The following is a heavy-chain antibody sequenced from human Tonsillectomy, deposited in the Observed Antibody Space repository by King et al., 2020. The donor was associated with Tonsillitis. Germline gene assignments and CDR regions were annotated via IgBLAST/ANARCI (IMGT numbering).Heavy chain of an antibody. Sequence: VQLVESGGGLVQPGRSLRLSCAASGFMFDDYAMHWVRQAPGKGLEWVSGISWNSGTIGYADSVKGRFTISRDNAKNSLYLQMNSLRPEDTALYYCAKDGGPNPYSTKWYNPRKLTSYYYYMDVWGKGTTVTVSS. J-gene: IGHJ6*03. CDR3: AKDGGPNPYSTKWYNPRKLTSYYYYMDV. CDR2: ISWNSGTI. CDR1: GFMFDDYA. V-gene: IGHV3-9*01. D-gene: IGHD6-13*01.